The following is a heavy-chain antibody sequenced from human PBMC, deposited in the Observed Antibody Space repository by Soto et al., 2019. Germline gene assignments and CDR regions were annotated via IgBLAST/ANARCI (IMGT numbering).Heavy chain of an antibody. V-gene: IGHV3-23*01. CDR1: GFIFSDYA. J-gene: IGHJ2*01. D-gene: IGHD3-16*01. CDR2: ISASGGNI. Sequence: EVQLLESGGGLARPGGSLRLSCVASGFIFSDYAMTWIRQARGKGLEWVATISASGGNIEYTDSLKGRFTISRDNSKKTVYLQINGLTADDTAVHYCAKVAGGLGYFDLWGRGTLVTVSS. CDR3: AKVAGGLGYFDL.